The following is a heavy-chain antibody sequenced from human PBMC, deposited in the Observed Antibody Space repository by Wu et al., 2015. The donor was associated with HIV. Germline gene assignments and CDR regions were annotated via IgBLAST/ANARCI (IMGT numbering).Heavy chain of an antibody. V-gene: IGHV1-2*02. D-gene: IGHD6-19*01. CDR1: GYTFTGYY. CDR3: SERPSLGGGANGPXDSSGWYDAFDI. Sequence: QVQLVQSGAEVKKPGASVKVSCKASGYTFTGYYMHWVRQAPGQGLEWMGWINPNSGGTNYAQKFQGRVTMTRDTSISTAYMELSRLRSDDTAVYFCSERPSLGGGANGPXDSSGWYDAFDIWAKGQWSPSLQ. J-gene: IGHJ3*02. CDR2: INPNSGGT.